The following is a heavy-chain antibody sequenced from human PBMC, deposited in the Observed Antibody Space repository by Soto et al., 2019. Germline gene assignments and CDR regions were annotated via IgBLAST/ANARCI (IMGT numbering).Heavy chain of an antibody. D-gene: IGHD3-3*01. CDR2: IYWNDDK. CDR1: GFSLSTSGVG. J-gene: IGHJ5*02. CDR3: AHRRVFGVVIPDNWFDP. V-gene: IGHV2-5*01. Sequence: SGPTLVNPTQTLTLTCTFSGFSLSTSGVGVGWIRQPPGKALEWLALIYWNDDKRYSPSLKSRLTITKDTSKNQVVLTMTNTDPVDTATYFCAHRRVFGVVIPDNWFDPWGQGTLVTVSS.